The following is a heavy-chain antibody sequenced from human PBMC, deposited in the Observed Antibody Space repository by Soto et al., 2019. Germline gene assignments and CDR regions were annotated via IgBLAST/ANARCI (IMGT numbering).Heavy chain of an antibody. Sequence: PGGSLRLSCSASGFTFSSYDMHWVRQGPGKGLEWVSAIGTASDTNYAGSVKGRFTISRENAKNSLYLQMNSLRAGDTAIYFCARAIGPTPFDYWGQGTLVTVSS. D-gene: IGHD3-22*01. J-gene: IGHJ4*02. CDR3: ARAIGPTPFDY. V-gene: IGHV3-13*04. CDR2: IGTASDT. CDR1: GFTFSSYD.